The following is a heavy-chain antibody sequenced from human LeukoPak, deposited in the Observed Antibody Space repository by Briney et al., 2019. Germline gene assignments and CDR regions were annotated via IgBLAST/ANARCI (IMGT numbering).Heavy chain of an antibody. D-gene: IGHD2-2*01. CDR3: ARDGSFRCSSTSCYSGYYYYGMDV. CDR1: GYTFTSYY. J-gene: IGHJ6*02. Sequence: ASVKVSCKASGYTFTSYYMHWVRQAPGQGLEWVGWISAYNGNTNYAQKLQGRLTMTTDTSTSTAYMELRSLRSDDTAVYYCARDGSFRCSSTSCYSGYYYYGMDVWGQGTTVTVSS. V-gene: IGHV1-18*04. CDR2: ISAYNGNT.